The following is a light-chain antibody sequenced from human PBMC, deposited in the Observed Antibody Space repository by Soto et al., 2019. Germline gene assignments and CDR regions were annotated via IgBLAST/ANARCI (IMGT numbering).Light chain of an antibody. CDR3: HHRSKWPYT. CDR2: DAS. J-gene: IGKJ2*01. CDR1: QSVDNY. Sequence: DIVVTQSPGTLSLSPGERATLSCRASQSVDNYLLWFQQKPGQAPRLLIYDASNRASGSPARFSGSGSGTEFPLTISSLEPEDFALYFCHHRSKWPYTFGQGTKLDIK. V-gene: IGKV3-11*01.